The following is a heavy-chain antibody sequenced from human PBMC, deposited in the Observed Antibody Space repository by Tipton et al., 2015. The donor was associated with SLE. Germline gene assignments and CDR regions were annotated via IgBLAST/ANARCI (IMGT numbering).Heavy chain of an antibody. J-gene: IGHJ3*02. CDR1: GGSFSGYY. V-gene: IGHV4-34*01. Sequence: LRLSCAVYGGSFSGYYWSWIRQPPGKGLEWIGEINHRESTNYNPSLKSRVTISVDTSKNQFSLKLSSVTAADTAVYYCASPGYSSSKGAFDIWGQGTMVTVSS. CDR2: INHREST. CDR3: ASPGYSSSKGAFDI. D-gene: IGHD6-13*01.